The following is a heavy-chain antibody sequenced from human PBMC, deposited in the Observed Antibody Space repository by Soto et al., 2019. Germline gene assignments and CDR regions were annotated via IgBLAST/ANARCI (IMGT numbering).Heavy chain of an antibody. CDR2: ISFQGTND. CDR3: VKLMFDHDSSGFSGDY. J-gene: IGHJ4*02. Sequence: QVHLVESGGGVVQPGGSLRLSCAGSGFNFNNYGMYWVRQAPGKGLEWVAFISFQGTNDYYAEAVKGRFTISKDYSKKTLCLQMDSLRAADTAMYYCVKLMFDHDSSGFSGDYWGQGTLVTVS. D-gene: IGHD3-22*01. V-gene: IGHV3-30*18. CDR1: GFNFNNYG.